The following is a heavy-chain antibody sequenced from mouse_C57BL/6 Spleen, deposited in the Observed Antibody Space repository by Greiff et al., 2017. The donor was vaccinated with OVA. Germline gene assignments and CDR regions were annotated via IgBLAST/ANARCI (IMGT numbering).Heavy chain of an antibody. J-gene: IGHJ4*01. Sequence: EVKLVESGGGLVQPGGSLSLSCAASGFTFTDYYMSWVRQPPGKALEWLGFIRNKANGYTTEYSASVKGRFTISRDNSQIILYLQMNALRAEDSATYYFARYTYYSNYDYAMDYWGQGTSVTVSS. CDR2: IRNKANGYTT. D-gene: IGHD2-5*01. CDR3: ARYTYYSNYDYAMDY. V-gene: IGHV7-3*01. CDR1: GFTFTDYY.